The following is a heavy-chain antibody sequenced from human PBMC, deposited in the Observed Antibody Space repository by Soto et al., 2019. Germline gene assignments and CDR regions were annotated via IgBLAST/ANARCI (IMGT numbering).Heavy chain of an antibody. CDR1: GFTFSSYS. V-gene: IGHV3-21*01. J-gene: IGHJ4*02. CDR3: ARVPSSSGRAHFDY. Sequence: GGSLGLSCAASGFTFSSYSMNWVRQAPGKGLEWVSSISSSSSYIYYADSVKGRFTISRDNSKNTLYLQMNSLRAEDTAVYYCARVPSSSGRAHFDYWGQGTLVTVSS. CDR2: ISSSSSYI. D-gene: IGHD2-15*01.